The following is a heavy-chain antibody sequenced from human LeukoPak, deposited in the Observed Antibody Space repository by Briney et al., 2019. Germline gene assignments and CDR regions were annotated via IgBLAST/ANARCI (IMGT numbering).Heavy chain of an antibody. D-gene: IGHD3-3*01. CDR3: AKATHYDFSPFDI. V-gene: IGHV3-9*01. CDR1: GFTFDDYA. CDR2: ISWNSGSI. J-gene: IGHJ3*02. Sequence: SLRLSCAASGFTFDDYAMHWVRQAPGKGLEWVSGISWNSGSIGYADSVKGRFTISRDNAKNSLYLQMNSPRAEDTALYYCAKATHYDFSPFDIWGQGTMVTVSS.